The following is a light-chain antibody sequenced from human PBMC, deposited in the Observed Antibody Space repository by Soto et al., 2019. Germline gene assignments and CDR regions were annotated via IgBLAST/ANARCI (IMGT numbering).Light chain of an antibody. J-gene: IGKJ2*01. CDR2: AAS. V-gene: IGKV3-20*01. Sequence: EIVLTQSPGTLSLSPGERVALSCRASQSVSSNYLAWYQQKPGQAPRLLISAASSRATGIPDRFSGSVSGTDFTLTISRLDAEDSAVYYCQQYGSSPYTFGQGTKLEIK. CDR1: QSVSSNY. CDR3: QQYGSSPYT.